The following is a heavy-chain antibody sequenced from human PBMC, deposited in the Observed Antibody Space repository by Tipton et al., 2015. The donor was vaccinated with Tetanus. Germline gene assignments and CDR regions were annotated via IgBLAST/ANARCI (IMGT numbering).Heavy chain of an antibody. Sequence: QLVQSGAEVKKHGASVKGYCKASGYTFTSYYMHWVRQAPGQGLEWMGIINPSGGSTSYAQKFQGRVNMTRDTSTSTVCMELSSLRSEDTAVYYCARGWLQLNYWGQGTLVTVSS. CDR3: ARGWLQLNY. V-gene: IGHV1-46*01. D-gene: IGHD5-24*01. CDR2: INPSGGST. CDR1: GYTFTSYY. J-gene: IGHJ4*02.